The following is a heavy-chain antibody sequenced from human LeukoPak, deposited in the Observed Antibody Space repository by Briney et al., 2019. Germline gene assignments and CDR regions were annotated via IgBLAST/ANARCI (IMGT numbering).Heavy chain of an antibody. CDR2: IYYSGST. D-gene: IGHD6-6*01. J-gene: IGHJ6*03. CDR3: ARVVGTIAARLGPPGDHYYDYMDV. V-gene: IGHV4-31*03. CDR1: GGSISSGGYY. Sequence: PSETLSLTCTVSGGSISSGGYYWSWIRQHPGEGLEWIGYIYYSGSTYYNPSLKSRVTISVDTSKNHFSLKLSSVTAADTAVYYCARVVGTIAARLGPPGDHYYDYMDVWGKGTTVTVSS.